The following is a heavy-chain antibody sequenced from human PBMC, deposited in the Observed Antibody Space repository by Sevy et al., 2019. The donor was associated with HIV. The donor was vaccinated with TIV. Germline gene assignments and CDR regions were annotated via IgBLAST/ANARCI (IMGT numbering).Heavy chain of an antibody. Sequence: GGSLRLSCAASGFTFSTYAMTWVRQAPGKGLEWVSVITYSGVNTYYADSVKGRFTISRDNSKNKLYLQMNSLRAEETAVYYCAKDRVSGTYYTGDFDYWGQGTLVTVSS. CDR3: AKDRVSGTYYTGDFDY. D-gene: IGHD3-10*01. J-gene: IGHJ4*02. CDR2: ITYSGVNT. V-gene: IGHV3-23*01. CDR1: GFTFSTYA.